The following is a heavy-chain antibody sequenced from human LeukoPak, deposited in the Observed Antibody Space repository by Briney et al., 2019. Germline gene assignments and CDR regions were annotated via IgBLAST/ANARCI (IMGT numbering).Heavy chain of an antibody. CDR1: GFTVSNNY. CDR3: AKDGNYYDRSGFQPLYYYYYMDV. D-gene: IGHD3-22*01. V-gene: IGHV3-66*02. CDR2: INSGGDT. Sequence: GGSLRLSCAASGFTVSNNYMHWVRQAPGKGLEWVSVINSGGDTYSADSVKGRFTISRDNSKNTLYLQMNSLRAEDTAVYYCAKDGNYYDRSGFQPLYYYYYMDVWGKGTTVTVSS. J-gene: IGHJ6*03.